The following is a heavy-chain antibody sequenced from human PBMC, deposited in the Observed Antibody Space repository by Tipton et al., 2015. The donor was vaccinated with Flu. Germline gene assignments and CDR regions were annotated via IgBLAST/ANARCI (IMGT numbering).Heavy chain of an antibody. V-gene: IGHV4-39*07. CDR2: IYYSGST. D-gene: IGHD3-3*01. Sequence: LRLSCTVSGGSISSSSYYWGWIRQPPGKGLGWIGSIYYSGSTYYNPSLKSRVTISVDTSKNQFSLKLSSVTAADTAVYYCAGDTIFGVAHWGQGTLVTVSS. J-gene: IGHJ4*02. CDR1: GGSISSSSYY. CDR3: AGDTIFGVAH.